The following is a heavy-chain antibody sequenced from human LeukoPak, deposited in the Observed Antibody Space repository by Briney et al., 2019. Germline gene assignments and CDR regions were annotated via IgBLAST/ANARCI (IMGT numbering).Heavy chain of an antibody. Sequence: PGGSLRLSCAASGYTFTSYAMHWVRQAPGQRLEWMGWIDAGNGNTKYSQKFQGRVTITRDTSASTGYMELSSLRSEDTAVYYCANPRYDGSGYYYVDWGQGTLVTVSS. CDR1: GYTFTSYA. CDR3: ANPRYDGSGYYYVD. CDR2: IDAGNGNT. V-gene: IGHV1-3*01. D-gene: IGHD3-22*01. J-gene: IGHJ4*02.